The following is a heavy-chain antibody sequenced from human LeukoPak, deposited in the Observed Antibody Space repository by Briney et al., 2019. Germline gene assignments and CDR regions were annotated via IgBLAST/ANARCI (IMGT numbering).Heavy chain of an antibody. D-gene: IGHD3-10*01. J-gene: IGHJ4*02. V-gene: IGHV3-64*02. CDR1: GFTFSNYA. Sequence: GGSLRLSCVASGFTFSNYAIHWVRQAPGKGLECVSAINSDGSSTNYADSVKGGFIISRDNSKNTLYLQMGSLRAEDMAIYYCARESRPFNFGYYFDLWGQGSLVTVS. CDR2: INSDGSST. CDR3: ARESRPFNFGYYFDL.